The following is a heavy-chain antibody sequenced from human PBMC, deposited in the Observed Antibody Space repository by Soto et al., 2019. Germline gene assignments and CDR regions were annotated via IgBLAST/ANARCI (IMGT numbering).Heavy chain of an antibody. D-gene: IGHD4-17*01. J-gene: IGHJ4*02. CDR2: IDRFSSSI. CDR3: ATGQDFGDYHD. Sequence: EVQLVESGGGRVQPGGSLRLSCAASGFTFSIYNMDWVRQSPERGLEWISSIDRFSSSISYADSVRGRFTVSRDNARNSLYLQMHSLRVEDTAVYYCATGQDFGDYHDWGQGTLASVSS. CDR1: GFTFSIYN. V-gene: IGHV3-21*01.